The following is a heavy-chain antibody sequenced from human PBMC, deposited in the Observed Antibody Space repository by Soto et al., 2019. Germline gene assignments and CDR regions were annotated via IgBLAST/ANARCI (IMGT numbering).Heavy chain of an antibody. Sequence: SETLSLTCAVSGGSISSSNWWSLVRQPPGKGLEWIGEIYHSGSTNYNPSLKSRVTISVDKSKNQFSLKLSSVTAADTAVYYCARRELRWGFFDYWGQGTLVTVSS. CDR2: IYHSGST. CDR3: ARRELRWGFFDY. CDR1: GGSISSSNW. V-gene: IGHV4-4*02. J-gene: IGHJ4*02. D-gene: IGHD4-17*01.